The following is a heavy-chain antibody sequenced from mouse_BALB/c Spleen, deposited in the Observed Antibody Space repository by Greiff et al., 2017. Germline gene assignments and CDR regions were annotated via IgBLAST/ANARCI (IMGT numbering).Heavy chain of an antibody. CDR2: ISSGSSTI. CDR1: GFTFSSFG. D-gene: IGHD1-1*01. Sequence: EVMLVESGGGLVQPGGSRKLSCAASGFTFSSFGMHWVRQAPEKGLEWVAYISSGSSTIYYADTVKGRFTISRDNPKNTLFLQMTSLRSEDTAMYYCARSGDYYGSSWFAYWGQGTLVTVSA. J-gene: IGHJ3*01. V-gene: IGHV5-17*02. CDR3: ARSGDYYGSSWFAY.